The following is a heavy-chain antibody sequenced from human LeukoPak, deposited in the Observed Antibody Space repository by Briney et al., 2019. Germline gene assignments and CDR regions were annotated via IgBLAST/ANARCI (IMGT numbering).Heavy chain of an antibody. CDR2: IYTSGST. J-gene: IGHJ6*02. V-gene: IGHV4-4*07. Sequence: PSETLSLTCTVSGGSISSYYWSWIRQPAGKGLEWIGRIYTSGSTNYNPSLKSRVTMSVDTSKNQFSLKPSSVTAADTAVYYCARDVGDYTNYYYGMDVWGQGTTVTVSS. D-gene: IGHD1-26*01. CDR3: ARDVGDYTNYYYGMDV. CDR1: GGSISSYY.